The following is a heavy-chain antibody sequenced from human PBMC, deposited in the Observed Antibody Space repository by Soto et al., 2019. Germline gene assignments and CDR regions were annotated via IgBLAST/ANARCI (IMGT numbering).Heavy chain of an antibody. Sequence: EVQLLESGGGLVQPGGSLRLSCAASGFSFSTSAMSWVRQAPGKGLERVSNVGRGDSTFYADSVRGRFTISRDNSNNDLVLQMNSLRADDTALYCCAKGILVEVQGTRAFDIWGQGTMVIVSA. J-gene: IGHJ3*02. D-gene: IGHD2-2*01. V-gene: IGHV3-23*01. CDR1: GFSFSTSA. CDR3: AKGILVEVQGTRAFDI. CDR2: VGRGDST.